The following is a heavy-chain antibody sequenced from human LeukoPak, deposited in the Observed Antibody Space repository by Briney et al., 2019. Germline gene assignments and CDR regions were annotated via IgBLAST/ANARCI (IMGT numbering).Heavy chain of an antibody. D-gene: IGHD6-13*01. CDR3: ASVAAAGHYYYYYYMDV. J-gene: IGHJ6*03. CDR1: GGSFSGYY. Sequence: SETLSLTCAVYGGSFSGYYWSWIRQPPGKGLEWIGEINHSGSTNYNPSLKSRVTISVDTSKNQFSLKLSSVTAADTAVYYCASVAAAGHYYYYYYMDVWGKGTTVTISS. CDR2: INHSGST. V-gene: IGHV4-34*01.